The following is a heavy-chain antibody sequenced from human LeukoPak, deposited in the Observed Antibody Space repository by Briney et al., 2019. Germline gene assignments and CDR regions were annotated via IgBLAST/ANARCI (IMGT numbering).Heavy chain of an antibody. J-gene: IGHJ3*02. Sequence: GASVKVSCKASGYTFTSYAMNWVRQAPGQGLEWMGWINVYTGNTNYAQKLQGRVTMTTDTSTNTAYMELRSLRSDDTAVYYCARGPGDAFDIWGQGTMVTVSS. CDR1: GYTFTSYA. CDR3: ARGPGDAFDI. CDR2: INVYTGNT. V-gene: IGHV1-18*01.